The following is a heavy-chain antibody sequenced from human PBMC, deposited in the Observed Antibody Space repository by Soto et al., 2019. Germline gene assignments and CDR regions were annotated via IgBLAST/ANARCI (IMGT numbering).Heavy chain of an antibody. CDR1: GDSISRSYW. V-gene: IGHV4-4*02. Sequence: SETLSLTCAVSGDSISRSYWWSWVRQFPGKGLEWIGFSDYSGSNNYNPFLKSRVSVSVDPSKNQFSLKLSSVTAADTAVYYCARLYDTRGLSPKYYFDYWGQGTLVTVSS. J-gene: IGHJ4*02. CDR2: SDYSGSN. CDR3: ARLYDTRGLSPKYYFDY. D-gene: IGHD3-22*01.